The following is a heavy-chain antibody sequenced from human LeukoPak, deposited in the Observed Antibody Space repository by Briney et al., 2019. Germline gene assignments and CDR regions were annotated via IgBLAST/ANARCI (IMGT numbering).Heavy chain of an antibody. CDR2: ISGSGGST. CDR3: AKVGYDSSGFVVYYYGMDV. D-gene: IGHD3-22*01. Sequence: PGGSLRLSCAASGFTFRDSAMTWVRQAPGKGLEWVSAISGSGGSTYYADSVKGRFTISRDNSKNTLYLQMNSLRAEDTAVYYCAKVGYDSSGFVVYYYGMDVWGQGTTVTVSS. J-gene: IGHJ6*02. V-gene: IGHV3-23*01. CDR1: GFTFRDSA.